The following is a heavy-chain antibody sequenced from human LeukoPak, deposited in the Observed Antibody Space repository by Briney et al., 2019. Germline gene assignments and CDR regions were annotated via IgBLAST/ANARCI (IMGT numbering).Heavy chain of an antibody. CDR2: ISAYNGNT. V-gene: IGHV1-18*01. CDR3: ARDIVVVSAANNWFDP. D-gene: IGHD2-2*01. J-gene: IGHJ5*02. Sequence: ASVKVSCKASGHTFTSYGISWVRQAPGQGLEWMGWISAYNGNTKYAQKLQGRVTMTADTSTSTAYMELRSLRSDDTAVYYCARDIVVVSAANNWFDPWGQGTLVTVSS. CDR1: GHTFTSYG.